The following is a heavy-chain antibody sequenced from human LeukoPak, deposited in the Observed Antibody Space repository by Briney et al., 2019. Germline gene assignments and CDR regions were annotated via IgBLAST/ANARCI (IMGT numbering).Heavy chain of an antibody. V-gene: IGHV3-30-3*01. J-gene: IGHJ4*02. CDR3: ARFVTPLSGNLAVDY. CDR2: ISYDGSNK. CDR1: GVTFSSYA. D-gene: IGHD1-14*01. Sequence: PGRSLRLSCAASGVTFSSYAMHWVRQAPGKGLEWVAVISYDGSNKCYADSVKGRFTISRDNSKNTLYLQMNSLRAEDTAVYYCARFVTPLSGNLAVDYWGQGTLVTVSS.